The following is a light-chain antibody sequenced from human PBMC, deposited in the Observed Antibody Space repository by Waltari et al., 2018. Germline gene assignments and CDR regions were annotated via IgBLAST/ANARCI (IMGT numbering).Light chain of an antibody. V-gene: IGKV3-11*01. J-gene: IGKJ5*01. CDR2: DAS. CDR1: QGLSTS. CDR3: QHRSNWPPSIT. Sequence: EIVLTQSPATLSLSPGERATLSCRASQGLSTSLAWYHQKPGQAPRLPIYDASNRGIGIPGRLGGWGSGTDFTLTISSLEPEDFAVYYCQHRSNWPPSITFGQGTRLEIK.